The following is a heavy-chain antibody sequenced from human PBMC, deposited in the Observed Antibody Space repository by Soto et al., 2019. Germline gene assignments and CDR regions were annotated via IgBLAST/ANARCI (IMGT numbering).Heavy chain of an antibody. CDR1: GYRFISYG. Sequence: QVQLVQSGAEVKKPGASVKVSCKASGYRFISYGLSWVRQAPGQGLEWMGWISGYNGNTKYPQKFQGRVSMTTDTSTSTAYMELRSLRSDDTAVYYCARDLDYDSGGYCDYWGQGTLVTVSS. V-gene: IGHV1-18*01. D-gene: IGHD3-22*01. J-gene: IGHJ4*02. CDR3: ARDLDYDSGGYCDY. CDR2: ISGYNGNT.